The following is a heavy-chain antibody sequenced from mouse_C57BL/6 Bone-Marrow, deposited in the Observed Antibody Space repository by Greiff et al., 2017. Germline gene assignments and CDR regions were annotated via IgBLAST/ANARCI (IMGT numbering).Heavy chain of an antibody. CDR1: GYAFTSYW. D-gene: IGHD2-4*01. Sequence: VQLQQPGAELVKPGASVKMSCKASGYAFTSYWITWVKQRPGQGLEWIGDIYPGSGSTNYNEKFKSKATLTVDTSSSTAYMQLSSLTSEDSAVYYCARSRRRDYEGAWFAYWGQGTLVTVSA. CDR2: IYPGSGST. V-gene: IGHV1-55*01. CDR3: ARSRRRDYEGAWFAY. J-gene: IGHJ3*01.